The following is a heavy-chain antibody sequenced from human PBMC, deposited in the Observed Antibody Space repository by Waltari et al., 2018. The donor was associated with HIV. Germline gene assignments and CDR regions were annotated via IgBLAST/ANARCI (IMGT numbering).Heavy chain of an antibody. CDR1: GGPFSSYA. CDR3: ARDKGSVPGNYYDSGY. J-gene: IGHJ4*02. V-gene: IGHV1-69*12. D-gene: IGHD3-22*01. Sequence: QVQLVQSGAEVKKPGSSVKVSCTASGGPFSSYAISWVRLAPGQGLEWMGGIIPSFGTANYAQKFQGRVTITADESTSTAYMELSSLRSEDTAVYYCARDKGSVPGNYYDSGYWGQGTLVTVSS. CDR2: IIPSFGTA.